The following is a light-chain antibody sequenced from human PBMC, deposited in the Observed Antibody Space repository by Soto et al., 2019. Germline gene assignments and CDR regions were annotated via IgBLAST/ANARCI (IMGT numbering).Light chain of an antibody. Sequence: SPYSLAVSLGERATINFKTSHSVLYISNNQNYLAWFQHKEGQPPKLLIYWASIRESGVPDRFSGSGSGTDFTLTINGLQAEDVAVYYCQQYDSLWTFGQVTKVDTK. CDR3: QQYDSLWT. CDR1: HSVLYISNNQNY. V-gene: IGKV4-1*01. CDR2: WAS. J-gene: IGKJ1*01.